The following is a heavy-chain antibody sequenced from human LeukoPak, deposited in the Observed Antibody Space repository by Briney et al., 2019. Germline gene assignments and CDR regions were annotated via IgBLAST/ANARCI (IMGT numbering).Heavy chain of an antibody. Sequence: ASVKVSCKASGYTFTGYYMHWVRQAPGQGLEWMGWINPNSGGTNYAQKFQGRVTMTRDTSISTAYMELSRLRSDDTAVYYCARVLDYYDSSGYYYVLDYWGQGTLVTVSS. CDR1: GYTFTGYY. D-gene: IGHD3-22*01. J-gene: IGHJ4*02. CDR3: ARVLDYYDSSGYYYVLDY. CDR2: INPNSGGT. V-gene: IGHV1-2*02.